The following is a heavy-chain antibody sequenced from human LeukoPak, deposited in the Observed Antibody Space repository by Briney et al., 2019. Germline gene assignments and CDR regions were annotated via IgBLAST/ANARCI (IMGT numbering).Heavy chain of an antibody. CDR3: AKGPRVVVADSWFDP. Sequence: SVKVSCKASGGTFSSYAISWVRQAPGQGLEWMGGIIPIFGTANYAQKFQGRVTITTDESTSTAYMELSSLRSEDTAVYYCAKGPRVVVADSWFDPWGQGTLVTVSS. CDR2: IIPIFGTA. D-gene: IGHD2-15*01. CDR1: GGTFSSYA. J-gene: IGHJ5*02. V-gene: IGHV1-69*05.